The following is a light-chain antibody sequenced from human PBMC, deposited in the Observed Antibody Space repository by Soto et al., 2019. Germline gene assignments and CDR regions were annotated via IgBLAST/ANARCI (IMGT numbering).Light chain of an antibody. CDR1: HSVSNN. CDR2: GAS. J-gene: IGKJ4*01. V-gene: IGKV3-15*01. CDR3: QKCRTAPFT. Sequence: VMTQSPTTLSVSPGERATLSCRASHSVSNNLAWYQQKPGQAPRLLIYGASTRATGVPARFSGSGSATQFTLTISSLQPEDVATYYCQKCRTAPFTFGGGTKVDIK.